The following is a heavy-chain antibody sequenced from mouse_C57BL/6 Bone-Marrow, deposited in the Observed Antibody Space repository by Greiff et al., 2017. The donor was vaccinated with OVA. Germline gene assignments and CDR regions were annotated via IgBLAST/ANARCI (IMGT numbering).Heavy chain of an antibody. CDR2: ISDGGSYT. D-gene: IGHD1-1*01. V-gene: IGHV5-4*01. J-gene: IGHJ4*01. CDR3: AREVSTLDY. CDR1: GFTFSSYA. Sequence: EVQLVESGGGLVKPGGSLKLSCAASGFTFSSYAMSWVRQTPEKRLEWVATISDGGSYTYYPDNVKGRFTISRDNAKNNLYLQMSHLKSEDTAMYYCAREVSTLDYWGQGTSVTVSS.